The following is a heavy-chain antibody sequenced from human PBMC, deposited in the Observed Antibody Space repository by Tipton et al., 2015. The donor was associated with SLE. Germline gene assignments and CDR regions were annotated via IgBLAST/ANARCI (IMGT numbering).Heavy chain of an antibody. CDR2: IKQDGSAK. Sequence: SWVRQAPGKGLEWMANIKQDGSAKNYVDSVKGRFTISRDNAENSLYLQINSLRAEDTAVYYCARATVTTASCFDYWGQGTLVTVSS. V-gene: IGHV3-7*01. D-gene: IGHD4-17*01. J-gene: IGHJ4*02. CDR3: ARATVTTASCFDY.